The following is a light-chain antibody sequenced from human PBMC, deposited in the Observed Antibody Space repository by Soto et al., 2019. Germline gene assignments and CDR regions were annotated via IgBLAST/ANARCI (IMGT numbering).Light chain of an antibody. V-gene: IGLV2-23*02. Sequence: QSALTQPASVSGSPGQSITISCTGTSSDVGSYNLVSWYQHHPGKAPKLLIYEATNRPSGVSDRVSGSRSGNTASLTIAGLQAEDEADYYGCSYAGSNTFVFGGGTKLTVL. J-gene: IGLJ2*01. CDR2: EAT. CDR1: SSDVGSYNL. CDR3: CSYAGSNTFV.